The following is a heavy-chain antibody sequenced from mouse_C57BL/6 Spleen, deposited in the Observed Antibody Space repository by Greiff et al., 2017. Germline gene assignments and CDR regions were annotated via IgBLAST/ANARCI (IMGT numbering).Heavy chain of an antibody. V-gene: IGHV5-6*01. Sequence: EVNVVESGGDLVKPGGSLKLSCAASGFTFSSYGMSWVRQTPDKRLEWVATISSGGSYTYYPDSVKGRFTISRDNAKNTLYLQMSSLKSEDTAMYYCARCSYDYFDYWGQGTTLTVSS. CDR3: ARCSYDYFDY. D-gene: IGHD1-1*01. CDR1: GFTFSSYG. CDR2: ISSGGSYT. J-gene: IGHJ2*01.